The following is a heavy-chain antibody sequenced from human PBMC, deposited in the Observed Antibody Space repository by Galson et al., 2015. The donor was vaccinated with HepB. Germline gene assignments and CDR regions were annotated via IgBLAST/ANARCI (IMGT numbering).Heavy chain of an antibody. V-gene: IGHV3-49*03. CDR2: IRRKSYGETI. Sequence: SLRLSCAASGFHFRDYAINWFRQAPGKGLEWVGFIRRKSYGETIEYAASVHGRFTISRDDSKSIAYLQMNSLKTDDTGLYYCSRDQCFHAFDIWGQATMVTVSS. D-gene: IGHD3-16*01. CDR1: GFHFRDYA. J-gene: IGHJ3*02. CDR3: SRDQCFHAFDI.